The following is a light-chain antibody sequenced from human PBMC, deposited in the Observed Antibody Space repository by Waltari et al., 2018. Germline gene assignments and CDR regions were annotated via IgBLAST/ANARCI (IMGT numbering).Light chain of an antibody. CDR3: QTGGHGTWV. V-gene: IGLV4-69*01. Sequence: QLVLTQSPSASVKLTCTLSSGHSSTVSAWLKQHPEKGPRYLMKVNSDGSHSKGDEIPDRFSGSSSGAERYLTISNLQSEDEADYYCQTGGHGTWVFGGGTKLTVL. J-gene: IGLJ3*02. CDR1: SGHSSTV. CDR2: VNSDGSH.